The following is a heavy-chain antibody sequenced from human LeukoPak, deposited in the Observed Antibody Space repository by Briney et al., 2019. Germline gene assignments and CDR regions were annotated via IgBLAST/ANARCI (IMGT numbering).Heavy chain of an antibody. J-gene: IGHJ5*02. CDR2: IYYSGST. V-gene: IGHV4-59*01. D-gene: IGHD2-2*01. CDR3: ARGLQYCSSTSCSRGNWFDP. Sequence: KTSETLSLTCTVSGGSISSYYWSWIRQPPGKGLEWIGYIYYSGSTNYNPSLKSRVTISIDTSKNQFSLKLSSVTAADTAVYYCARGLQYCSSTSCSRGNWFDPWGQGTLVTVSS. CDR1: GGSISSYY.